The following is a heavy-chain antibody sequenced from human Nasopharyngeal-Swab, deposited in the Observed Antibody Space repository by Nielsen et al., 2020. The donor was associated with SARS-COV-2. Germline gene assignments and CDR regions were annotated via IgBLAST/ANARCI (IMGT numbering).Heavy chain of an antibody. V-gene: IGHV5-51*01. D-gene: IGHD3-22*01. Sequence: GSLRLSCKGSGYSFTSYWCGWVRQMPGKGLEWMGIIYPGDSDTRYSPSFQGQVTISADKSISTAYLQWSSLKASDTAMYYCASLSSGYYLGYWGQGTLVTVSS. CDR1: GYSFTSYW. CDR2: IYPGDSDT. J-gene: IGHJ4*02. CDR3: ASLSSGYYLGY.